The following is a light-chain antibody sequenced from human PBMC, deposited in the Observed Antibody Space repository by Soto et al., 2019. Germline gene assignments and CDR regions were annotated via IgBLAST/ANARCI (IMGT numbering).Light chain of an antibody. J-gene: IGKJ5*01. CDR1: QSVSNR. CDR2: GAS. Sequence: EIVMTQSPATLSVSPGERATLSCRASQSVSNRLAWYQRRPGQSPRLLIYGASTRATGIPDRFSGSGSGTDFTLTISRLEPEDSATYYCQQLDSMPSTFGQVTRLEIK. V-gene: IGKV3D-15*01. CDR3: QQLDSMPST.